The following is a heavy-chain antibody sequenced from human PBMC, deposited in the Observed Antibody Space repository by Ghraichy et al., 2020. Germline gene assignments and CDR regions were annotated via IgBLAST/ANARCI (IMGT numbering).Heavy chain of an antibody. Sequence: GGSLRLSCAASGFHFNTNIIHWVRQAPGKGLERATAISHDGNSKYYADSVKDRFTISRDNSENTVYLQMNSLIAEDTAVYYCAREKDSSGRCGFFDPWGQGTLVTVST. CDR1: GFHFNTNI. CDR3: AREKDSSGRCGFFDP. D-gene: IGHD3-22*01. CDR2: ISHDGNSK. J-gene: IGHJ5*02. V-gene: IGHV3-30*04.